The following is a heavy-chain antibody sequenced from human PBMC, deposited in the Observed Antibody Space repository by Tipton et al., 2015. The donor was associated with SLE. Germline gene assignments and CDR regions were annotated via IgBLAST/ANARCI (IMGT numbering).Heavy chain of an antibody. CDR1: GGSISSGSYY. CDR3: ARDADYSKVLDY. Sequence: GLVKPSQTLSLTCTVSGGSISSGSYYWSWIRQPAGKGLEWIGRIYTSGSTNYTPSLKSRVTISVDTSKNQFSLKLSSVTAADTAVYYCARDADYSKVLDYWGQGTLVTVSS. D-gene: IGHD4-11*01. CDR2: IYTSGST. J-gene: IGHJ4*02. V-gene: IGHV4-61*02.